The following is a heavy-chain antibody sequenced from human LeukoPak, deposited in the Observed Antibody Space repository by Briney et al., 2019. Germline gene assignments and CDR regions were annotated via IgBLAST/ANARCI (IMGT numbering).Heavy chain of an antibody. J-gene: IGHJ4*02. CDR1: GGSFSGYY. Sequence: SETLSLTCAVYGGSFSGYYWSWIRQPPGKGLEWIGEINHSGSTNYNPSLKSRVTISVDPSKNQFSLKLSSVTAADTAVYYCAGGACATGGTSCYHTPYDYWGQGTLVTVSS. D-gene: IGHD2-2*01. CDR3: AGGACATGGTSCYHTPYDY. V-gene: IGHV4-34*01. CDR2: INHSGST.